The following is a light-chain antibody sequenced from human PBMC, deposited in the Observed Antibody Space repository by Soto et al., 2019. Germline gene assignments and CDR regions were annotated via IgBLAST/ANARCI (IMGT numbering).Light chain of an antibody. Sequence: QSSLTQPASVSGSPGQSSTISYTGTISDIGDYNYVSWYQQHPGKAPKLMIYDVSNRPSGVSNRFSGSKSGYTASLTISGLQPEDEADYYCSSYRSSSPLVVFGGGTKLTVL. CDR2: DVS. V-gene: IGLV2-14*03. J-gene: IGLJ2*01. CDR1: ISDIGDYNY. CDR3: SSYRSSSPLVV.